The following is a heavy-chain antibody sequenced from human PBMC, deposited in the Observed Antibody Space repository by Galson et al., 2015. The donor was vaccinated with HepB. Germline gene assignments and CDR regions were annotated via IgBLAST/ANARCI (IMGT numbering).Heavy chain of an antibody. Sequence: SLRLSCAASGFTFSSYAMHWVRQAPGKGLEYVSAISSNGGSTYYADSVKGRFTISRDNSKNTLYLQMSSLRAEDTAVYYCVRYGAAAGTGTGGAFDIWGQGTMVTVSS. J-gene: IGHJ3*02. D-gene: IGHD6-13*01. CDR2: ISSNGGST. CDR3: VRYGAAAGTGTGGAFDI. V-gene: IGHV3-64D*06. CDR1: GFTFSSYA.